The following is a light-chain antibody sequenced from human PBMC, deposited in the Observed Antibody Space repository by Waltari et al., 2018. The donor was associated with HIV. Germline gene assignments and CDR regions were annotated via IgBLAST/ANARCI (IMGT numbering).Light chain of an antibody. CDR1: SSDFAFAHY. V-gene: IGLV2-14*03. Sequence: QSVLTQPASVSGSPGQSVTISCPGTSSDFAFAHYVSWYQQYPGKAPTLIIYEVSSRPSGVSDRFSGSKSGNTASLTISGLQNEDEADYFCTSYTTSDTLRFGGGTKVTVL. CDR3: TSYTTSDTLR. J-gene: IGLJ3*02. CDR2: EVS.